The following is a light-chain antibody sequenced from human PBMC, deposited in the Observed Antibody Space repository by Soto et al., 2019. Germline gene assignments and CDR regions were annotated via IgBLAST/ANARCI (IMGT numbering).Light chain of an antibody. CDR2: GAS. Sequence: EIVLTQSPGTPSLSPGERATLSCRASQSVSSSYLAWYQQKPGQAPRLLIYGASSRATGIPDRFSGSGSGTDFTLTISSLQPEDVAAYYCQKYNSAPLTFGGGTKVDIK. CDR3: QKYNSAPLT. V-gene: IGKV3-20*01. J-gene: IGKJ4*01. CDR1: QSVSSSY.